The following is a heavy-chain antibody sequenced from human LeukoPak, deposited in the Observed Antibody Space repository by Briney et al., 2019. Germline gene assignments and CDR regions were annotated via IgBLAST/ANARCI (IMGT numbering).Heavy chain of an antibody. CDR3: ASSPCPHAFDI. J-gene: IGHJ3*02. CDR2: IYYSGST. V-gene: IGHV4-59*01. CDR1: GGSISSYD. D-gene: IGHD2-2*01. Sequence: SETLSLTCTVSGGSISSYDWTWIRQPPGKGLEWIGYIYYSGSTNYNPSLKSRVTISVDTSKNQFSLKLSSVTAADTAVYYCASSPCPHAFDIWGQGTMVTVSS.